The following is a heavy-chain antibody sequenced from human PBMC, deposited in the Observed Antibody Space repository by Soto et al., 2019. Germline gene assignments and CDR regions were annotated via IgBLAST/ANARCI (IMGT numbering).Heavy chain of an antibody. CDR1: GDIFTAYS. Sequence: ASVKVSCKASGDIFTAYSMHWVRQAAGQGLEWMGVVNHSGGSTNYAQQFQGRITMTRDTSTSTVYMDLSSLTSEDTAVYYCAREENCSDGICYYDYFQRWGQGTLVTVSS. V-gene: IGHV1-46*01. CDR2: VNHSGGST. D-gene: IGHD2-15*01. CDR3: AREENCSDGICYYDYFQR. J-gene: IGHJ1*01.